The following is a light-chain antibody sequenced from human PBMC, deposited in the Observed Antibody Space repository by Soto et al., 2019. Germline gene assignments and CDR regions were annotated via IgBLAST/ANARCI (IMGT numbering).Light chain of an antibody. J-gene: IGKJ4*01. CDR1: QSISNY. Sequence: EIVLAQSPATLSFSPGEGATLSCRASQSISNYLAWYQQKPGQAPRLLIYDASNRATGIPGRFSGSGSGTDFTLTINRLEPEDFAVYYCQQYDSSPPFALTFGGGTKVDI. CDR3: QQYDSSPPFALT. CDR2: DAS. V-gene: IGKV3-11*01.